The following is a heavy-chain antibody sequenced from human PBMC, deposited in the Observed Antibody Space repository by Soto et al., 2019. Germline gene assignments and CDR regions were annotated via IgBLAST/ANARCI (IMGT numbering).Heavy chain of an antibody. CDR2: MNPNSGNT. D-gene: IGHD3-3*01. CDR1: GYTFTSYY. V-gene: IGHV1-8*01. Sequence: ASVKVSCKASGYTFTSYYINWVRQATGRGLEWMGWMNPNSGNTGYAQKFQGRVTMTRNTSISTAYMELSSLRSEDTAVYYCARGVVDYDFWSGYYRPRDYYYMEVWGKGTTVTVSS. J-gene: IGHJ6*03. CDR3: ARGVVDYDFWSGYYRPRDYYYMEV.